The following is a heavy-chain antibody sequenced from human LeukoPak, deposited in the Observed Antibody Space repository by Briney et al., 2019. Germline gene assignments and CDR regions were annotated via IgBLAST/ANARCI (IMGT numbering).Heavy chain of an antibody. CDR1: GGSISSSSYY. CDR2: IYYSGST. CDR3: ARHEHYYGSGTIGHFDY. J-gene: IGHJ4*02. D-gene: IGHD3-10*01. V-gene: IGHV4-39*01. Sequence: PSETLSLTCTVSGGSISSSSYYWGWIRQPPGKGLEWIGSIYYSGSTYYNPSLKSRVTISVDTSKNQFSLKLSSVTAADTAAYYCARHEHYYGSGTIGHFDYWGQGTLVTVSS.